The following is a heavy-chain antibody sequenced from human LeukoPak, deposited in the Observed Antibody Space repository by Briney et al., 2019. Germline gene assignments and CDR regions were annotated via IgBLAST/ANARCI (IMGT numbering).Heavy chain of an antibody. CDR3: ARGQAYYDILTGTPQNYYYYGMDV. CDR2: INHSGST. D-gene: IGHD3-9*01. CDR1: GGSFSGYY. J-gene: IGHJ6*04. Sequence: PSETLSLTCAVYGGSFSGYYWSWIRQPPRKGLEWIGEINHSGSTNYNPSLKSRVTISVDTSKNQFSLKLSSVTAADTAMYYCARGQAYYDILTGTPQNYYYYGMDVWGKGTTVTVSS. V-gene: IGHV4-34*01.